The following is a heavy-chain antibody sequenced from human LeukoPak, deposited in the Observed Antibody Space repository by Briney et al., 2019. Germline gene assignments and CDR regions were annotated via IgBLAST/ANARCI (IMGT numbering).Heavy chain of an antibody. J-gene: IGHJ3*02. Sequence: ASVKVSCKASGYTFTSYGISWVRQAPGQGLEWMGWINPNSGATNYAQKFQGRVTMTRDTSISTAYMELTRLRSEDTAVYYCAREIAFRAGLDAFDIWGQGTMVTVSS. CDR1: GYTFTSYG. V-gene: IGHV1-2*02. CDR3: AREIAFRAGLDAFDI. CDR2: INPNSGAT.